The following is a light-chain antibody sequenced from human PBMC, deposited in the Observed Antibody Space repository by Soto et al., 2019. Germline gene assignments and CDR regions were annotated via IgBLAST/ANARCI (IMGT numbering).Light chain of an antibody. Sequence: AIQVTQSPSSLSAAVGVRVTISCRTSQGFGSPVAWYQQTQGKPPRLLIYDGSTLQSGVPNRFSGSGSETKFTLTISSLQPEDFATYCCQLFYAFPHSFDPGTKVDI. J-gene: IGKJ3*01. V-gene: IGKV1-13*02. CDR2: DGS. CDR1: QGFGSP. CDR3: QLFYAFPHS.